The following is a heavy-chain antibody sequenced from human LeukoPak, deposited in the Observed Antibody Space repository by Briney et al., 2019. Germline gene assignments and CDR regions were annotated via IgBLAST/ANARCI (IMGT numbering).Heavy chain of an antibody. CDR1: GFTFSSYA. D-gene: IGHD3-3*01. Sequence: QTGGSLRLSCAASGFTFSSYAMSWVRQAPGKGLEWVSAISGSGGSTYYADSGKGRFTISRDNSKNTLYLQMNSLRAEDTAVYYCAKGPTYYDFWSGYYGGGYYFDYWGQGTLVTVSS. J-gene: IGHJ4*02. CDR3: AKGPTYYDFWSGYYGGGYYFDY. V-gene: IGHV3-23*01. CDR2: ISGSGGST.